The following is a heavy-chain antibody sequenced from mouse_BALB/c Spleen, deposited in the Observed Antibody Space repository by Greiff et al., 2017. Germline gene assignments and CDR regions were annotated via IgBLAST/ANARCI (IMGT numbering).Heavy chain of an antibody. D-gene: IGHD2-3*01. CDR2: IDPANGNT. CDR3: ASWGWLHAMDY. Sequence: EVQLQQSGAELVKPGASVKLSCTASGFNINDTYMHWVKQRPEQGLEWIGRIDPANGNTKYDPKFQGKATITADTSSNTAYLQLSSLTSEDTAVYYCASWGWLHAMDYWGQGTSVTVSS. V-gene: IGHV14-3*02. J-gene: IGHJ4*01. CDR1: GFNINDTY.